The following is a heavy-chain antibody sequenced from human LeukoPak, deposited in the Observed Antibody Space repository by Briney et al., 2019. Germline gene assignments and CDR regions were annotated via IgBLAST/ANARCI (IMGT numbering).Heavy chain of an antibody. J-gene: IGHJ4*02. V-gene: IGHV1-2*06. CDR2: INPNSGGT. CDR3: ARDPSTSWGAPYFDY. Sequence: GASVKISCKASGYTFTAYCMHWVRQAPGQGLEWMGRINPNSGGTNYAQKLQGRVTMTTDTSTSTAYMELRSLRSDDTAVYYCARDPSTSWGAPYFDYWGQGTLVTVSS. D-gene: IGHD2/OR15-2a*01. CDR1: GYTFTAYC.